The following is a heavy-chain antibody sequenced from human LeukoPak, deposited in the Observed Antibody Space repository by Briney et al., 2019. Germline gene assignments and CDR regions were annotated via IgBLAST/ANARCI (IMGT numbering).Heavy chain of an antibody. Sequence: GGSLRLSCAASGFPLSSHAMSWVRQAPGKGLEWVAFIRYDGSNKYYADSVKGRFTISRDNSKSTLYLQMNSLRAEDTAVYYCAKDASGSYSYASFDYWGQGTLVTVSS. V-gene: IGHV3-30*02. CDR1: GFPLSSHA. J-gene: IGHJ4*02. D-gene: IGHD1-26*01. CDR2: IRYDGSNK. CDR3: AKDASGSYSYASFDY.